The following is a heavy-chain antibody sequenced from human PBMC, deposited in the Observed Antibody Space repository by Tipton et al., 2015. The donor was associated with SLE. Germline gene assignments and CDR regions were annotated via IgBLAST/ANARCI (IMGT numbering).Heavy chain of an antibody. CDR1: GYSISSVYY. D-gene: IGHD6-19*01. V-gene: IGHV4-38-2*01. CDR2: IYHSGST. J-gene: IGHJ4*02. CDR3: ARRGPRPYNSGWYS. Sequence: TLSLTCAVSGYSISSVYYWGWIRQPPGKGLEWIGSIYHSGSTYYNPSLKSRVTISVDTSKKQFSLKLSSVTAADTAVYYCARRGPRPYNSGWYSWGQGTLVTVSS.